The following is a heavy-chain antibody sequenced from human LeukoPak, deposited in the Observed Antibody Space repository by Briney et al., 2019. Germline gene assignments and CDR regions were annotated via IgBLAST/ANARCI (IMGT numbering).Heavy chain of an antibody. J-gene: IGHJ4*02. Sequence: ASVTVSCKASGYTFTGYYMHWVRQAPGQGLEWMGRINPNSGGTNCAQKFQGRVTMTRDTSISTVYMELSRLRSDDTAVYYCARSGIRSDSSSWAIDYWGQGTLVTVSS. V-gene: IGHV1-2*06. CDR3: ARSGIRSDSSSWAIDY. CDR1: GYTFTGYY. CDR2: INPNSGGT. D-gene: IGHD6-13*01.